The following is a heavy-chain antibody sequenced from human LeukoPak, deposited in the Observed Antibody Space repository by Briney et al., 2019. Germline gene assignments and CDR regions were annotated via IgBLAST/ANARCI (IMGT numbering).Heavy chain of an antibody. CDR3: AREGGTYFFDY. CDR2: ISYSGNT. V-gene: IGHV4-31*03. D-gene: IGHD1-26*01. Sequence: SETLSLTCTVSGGSISSGGYYWSWIRQHPGKGLEWIGYISYSGNTYYNPSLKTRLTISVDTSKNQFCLNVSSVTAADTAVYYCAREGGTYFFDYWGQGTLVTVSS. CDR1: GGSISSGGYY. J-gene: IGHJ4*02.